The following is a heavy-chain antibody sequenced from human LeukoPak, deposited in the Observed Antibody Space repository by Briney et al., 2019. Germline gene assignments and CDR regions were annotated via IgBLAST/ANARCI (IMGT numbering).Heavy chain of an antibody. CDR2: INPNSGGT. Sequence: ASVKVSXKASGYTFTGYYMHWVRQAPGQGLEWMGWINPNSGGTNYAQKFQGRVTMTRDTSISTAYMELSRLRSDDTAVYYCARGSYDFWSGLSPFDYWGQGTLVTVSS. J-gene: IGHJ4*02. CDR1: GYTFTGYY. V-gene: IGHV1-2*02. D-gene: IGHD3-3*01. CDR3: ARGSYDFWSGLSPFDY.